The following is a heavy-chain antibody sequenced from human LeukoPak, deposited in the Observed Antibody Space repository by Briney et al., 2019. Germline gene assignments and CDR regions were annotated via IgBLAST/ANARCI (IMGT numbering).Heavy chain of an antibody. Sequence: GRSMRLSCAASGFTFDDYAMHWVRQAPGKGLEWVSGISWNSGSIGYADSVRGRFTISRDNAKNSLYLQMNSLRAEDTALHYCAKDRERITMIVVVAFDIWGQGTMVTVSS. CDR1: GFTFDDYA. CDR2: ISWNSGSI. J-gene: IGHJ3*02. V-gene: IGHV3-9*01. D-gene: IGHD3-22*01. CDR3: AKDRERITMIVVVAFDI.